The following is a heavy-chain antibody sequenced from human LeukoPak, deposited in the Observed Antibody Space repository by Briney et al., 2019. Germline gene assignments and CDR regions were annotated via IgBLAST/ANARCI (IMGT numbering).Heavy chain of an antibody. CDR3: ARGAGGSYPFDY. V-gene: IGHV3-33*01. CDR1: GFTFSSYG. Sequence: GRSLRLSCAASGFTFSSYGMHWVRQAPGKGLEWVAVIWYDGSDKYYTDSVKGRFTISRGSSKNTLYLQVNSLRAEDTAVYYCARGAGGSYPFDYWGQGTLVTVSS. J-gene: IGHJ4*02. D-gene: IGHD1-26*01. CDR2: IWYDGSDK.